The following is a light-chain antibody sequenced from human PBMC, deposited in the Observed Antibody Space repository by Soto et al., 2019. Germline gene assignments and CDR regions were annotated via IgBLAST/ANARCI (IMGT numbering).Light chain of an antibody. V-gene: IGKV1-39*01. CDR1: QSISSY. CDR3: QQLNSYPLT. CDR2: AAS. Sequence: DIQMTQCPSSLSGSVGDRVTITCRASQSISSYLNWYQQKPGKAPKLLIYAASSLQSGVPSRFSGSGSGTDFTLTISSLQPEDFATYYCQQLNSYPLTFGGGTKVDIK. J-gene: IGKJ4*01.